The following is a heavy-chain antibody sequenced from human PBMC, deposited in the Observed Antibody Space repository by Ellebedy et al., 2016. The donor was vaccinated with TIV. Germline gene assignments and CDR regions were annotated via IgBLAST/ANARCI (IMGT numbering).Heavy chain of an antibody. Sequence: GESLKISCAASGLTFSSYWVHWVRQAPGKGLVWVSRINSDGSSTSYADSVKGRFTISRDNAKNTLYLQMNSLRAEDTAVYYCATGRLVLDYWGQGTLVTVS. CDR3: ATGRLVLDY. V-gene: IGHV3-74*01. J-gene: IGHJ4*02. D-gene: IGHD6-6*01. CDR1: GLTFSSYW. CDR2: INSDGSST.